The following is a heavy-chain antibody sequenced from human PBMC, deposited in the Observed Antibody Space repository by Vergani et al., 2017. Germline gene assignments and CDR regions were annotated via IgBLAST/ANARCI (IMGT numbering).Heavy chain of an antibody. CDR3: ARDRIAAAGIFDY. CDR1: GFPFSSYW. J-gene: IGHJ4*02. D-gene: IGHD6-13*01. CDR2: IKQDGGEK. Sequence: EVQLVESGGGLVQPGGSLRLSCAASGFPFSSYWMSWVRPAPGKGLEWVANIKQDGGEKYYVDSVKGRFTISRDNAKNSLYLQMNSLRAEDTAVYYCARDRIAAAGIFDYWGQGTLVTVSS. V-gene: IGHV3-7*03.